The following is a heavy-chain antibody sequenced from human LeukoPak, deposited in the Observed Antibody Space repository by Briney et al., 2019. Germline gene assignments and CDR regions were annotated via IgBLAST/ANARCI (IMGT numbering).Heavy chain of an antibody. Sequence: SETLSLTCTVSGGSISSYYWSWIRQPPGKGLEWIGSIHYSGSTNFNPSLKSRVTISVDTSKNQFSLNVRSVTAADTAVYYCARVGDYVWETYRIFEYWGQGTLVTVSS. CDR2: IHYSGST. D-gene: IGHD3-16*02. CDR1: GGSISSYY. V-gene: IGHV4-59*12. CDR3: ARVGDYVWETYRIFEY. J-gene: IGHJ4*02.